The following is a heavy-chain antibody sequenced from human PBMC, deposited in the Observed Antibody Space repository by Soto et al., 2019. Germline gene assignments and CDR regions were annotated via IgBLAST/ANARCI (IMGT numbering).Heavy chain of an antibody. D-gene: IGHD2-21*02. CDR1: GYTFTSYA. CDR2: INAGNGNT. J-gene: IGHJ4*02. V-gene: IGHV1-3*05. Sequence: QVQLVQSGAEEKKPGASVKVSCKASGYTFTSYAMHWVRQAPRQRLEWMGWINAGNGNTKYSQKFQGRVTITRDTSGSTAYMELRSLRSEDTAVYDCARSIVVVTALDYWGQGTLVTVAS. CDR3: ARSIVVVTALDY.